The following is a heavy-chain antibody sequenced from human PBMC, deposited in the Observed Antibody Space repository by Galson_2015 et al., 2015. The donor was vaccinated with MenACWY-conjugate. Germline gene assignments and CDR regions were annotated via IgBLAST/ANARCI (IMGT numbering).Heavy chain of an antibody. D-gene: IGHD6-13*01. V-gene: IGHV3-21*01. Sequence: SLRLSCAASGFTFSSYSMNWVRQAPGKGLEWVSSISSSSSYIYYADSVKGRFTISRDNAKNSLYLQMNSLRAEDTAVYYCARDWGSSWYGPHYFDYWGQGTLVTVSS. CDR3: ARDWGSSWYGPHYFDY. J-gene: IGHJ4*02. CDR2: ISSSSSYI. CDR1: GFTFSSYS.